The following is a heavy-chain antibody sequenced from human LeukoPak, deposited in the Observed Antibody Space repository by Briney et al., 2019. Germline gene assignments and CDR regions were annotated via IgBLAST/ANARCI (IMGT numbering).Heavy chain of an antibody. Sequence: GASVKVSCKVSGYTLTELSMHWVRQAPGKGLDWLGGFDPEDGETIYAQKFQGRVTMTEDTSTDTAYMELSSLRSEDTAVYYCATYYPDYYDTLPPAEYLQHWGQGTLVTVSS. D-gene: IGHD3-22*01. CDR2: FDPEDGET. CDR1: GYTLTELS. CDR3: ATYYPDYYDTLPPAEYLQH. J-gene: IGHJ1*01. V-gene: IGHV1-24*01.